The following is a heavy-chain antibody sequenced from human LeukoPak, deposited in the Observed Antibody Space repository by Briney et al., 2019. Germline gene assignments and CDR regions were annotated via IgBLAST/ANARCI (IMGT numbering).Heavy chain of an antibody. CDR3: ARAPGVTTPFDY. V-gene: IGHV4-31*03. D-gene: IGHD4-17*01. J-gene: IGHJ4*02. CDR1: GGSISSGGYY. CDR2: IYYSGST. Sequence: SQTLSLTCTVSGGSISSGGYYWSWIRQHPGKVLVWIGYIYYSGSTYYNPSLKSRVTISVDTSKNQFSLKLSSVTAADTAVYYCARAPGVTTPFDYWGQGTLVTVSS.